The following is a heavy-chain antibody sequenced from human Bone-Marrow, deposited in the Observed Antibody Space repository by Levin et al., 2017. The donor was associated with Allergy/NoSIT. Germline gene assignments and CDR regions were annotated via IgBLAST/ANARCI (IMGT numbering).Heavy chain of an antibody. Sequence: SCVASGFTFRNFGIHWVRQAPGKGLEWVAIIWYDGSDKYYADSVKGRFTISRDNSKNTLYLQMDGLRAEDTAVYYCARRLVPAGQSYYGMDGWGPGTTVIVSS. CDR1: GFTFRNFG. J-gene: IGHJ6*02. V-gene: IGHV3-33*01. CDR2: IWYDGSDK. CDR3: ARRLVPAGQSYYGMDG. D-gene: IGHD6-6*01.